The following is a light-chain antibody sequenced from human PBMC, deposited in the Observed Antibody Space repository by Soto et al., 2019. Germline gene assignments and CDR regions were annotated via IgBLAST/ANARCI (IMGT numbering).Light chain of an antibody. V-gene: IGKV3-15*01. Sequence: EIAMTQSPDTLSVSPGDRATLSCRASQGVRSDLAWYQQKAGQSPRLLIYGASTRAAETPARFSGSGSETEFTLTISSLQSEDFAVYYCQQHSKWPLTFGGGTKVDIK. CDR1: QGVRSD. CDR3: QQHSKWPLT. CDR2: GAS. J-gene: IGKJ4*01.